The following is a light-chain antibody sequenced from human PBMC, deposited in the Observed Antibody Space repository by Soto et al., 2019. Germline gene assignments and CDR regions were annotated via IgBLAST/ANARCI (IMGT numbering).Light chain of an antibody. CDR2: KAS. CDR1: QSISNW. Sequence: DIQMTQSPSTLSASVGDRVTITCRASQSISNWLAWYQQKPGKGPKLLIYKASSVENGVPSRFSGSGSGTEFTLTITSLQPDDFATYYCQQYDTYWTFGQGTEVEFK. J-gene: IGKJ1*01. CDR3: QQYDTYWT. V-gene: IGKV1-5*03.